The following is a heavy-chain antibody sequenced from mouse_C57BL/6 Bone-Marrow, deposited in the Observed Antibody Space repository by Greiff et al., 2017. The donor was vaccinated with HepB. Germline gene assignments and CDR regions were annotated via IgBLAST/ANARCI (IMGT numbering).Heavy chain of an antibody. CDR1: GYTFTSYW. CDR2: IDPSDSYT. J-gene: IGHJ1*03. V-gene: IGHV1-59*01. Sequence: VQLQQPGAELVRPGTSVKLSCKASGYTFTSYWMHWVKQRPGQGLEWIGVIDPSDSYTNYNQKFKGKATLTVDTSSSTAYMQLSSLTSEDSAVYYCARLLWYPGYFDVWGTGTTVTVSS. CDR3: ARLLWYPGYFDV. D-gene: IGHD2-1*01.